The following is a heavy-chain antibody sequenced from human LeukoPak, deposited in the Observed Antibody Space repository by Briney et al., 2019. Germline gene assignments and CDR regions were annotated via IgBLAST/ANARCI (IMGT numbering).Heavy chain of an antibody. J-gene: IGHJ4*02. CDR3: ARGLSHYYDSSGYYYYFDY. CDR2: INHSGST. V-gene: IGHV4-34*01. Sequence: SETLSLTCAVYGGSFSGYYWSWIRHPPGKGLEWIGEINHSGSTNYNPSLKSRVTISVDTSKNQFSLKLSSVTAADTAVYYCARGLSHYYDSSGYYYYFDYWGQGTLVTVSS. CDR1: GGSFSGYY. D-gene: IGHD3-22*01.